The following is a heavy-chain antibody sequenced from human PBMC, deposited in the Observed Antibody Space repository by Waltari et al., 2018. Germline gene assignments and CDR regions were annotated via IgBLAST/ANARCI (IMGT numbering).Heavy chain of an antibody. D-gene: IGHD6-6*01. CDR3: AEAARSNWFDP. CDR1: GFTFSSYA. Sequence: EVQLLESGGGLVQPGGSLRLSCAASGFTFSSYAMSWVRQAPGKGLGWGACIYSGGSTNYAESVNGRFTITSDNSKNTLYLQMNSLRAEDTAVYYCAEAARSNWFDPWGQGTLVTVSS. V-gene: IGHV3-23*03. J-gene: IGHJ5*02. CDR2: IYSGGST.